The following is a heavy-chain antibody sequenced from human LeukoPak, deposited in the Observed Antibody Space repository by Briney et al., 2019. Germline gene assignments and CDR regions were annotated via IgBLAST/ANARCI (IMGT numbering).Heavy chain of an antibody. V-gene: IGHV4-61*01. CDR1: GGSISSGSYY. D-gene: IGHD4-17*01. CDR2: IYYSGST. Sequence: PSQTLSLTCTVSGGSISSGSYYWSWIRQPPGKGLEWIGYIYYSGSTNYNPSLKSRVTMSVDTSKNQFSLKLSSVTAADTAVYFCARDIYTVTTGNDAFDIWGQGTMVTVSS. CDR3: ARDIYTVTTGNDAFDI. J-gene: IGHJ3*02.